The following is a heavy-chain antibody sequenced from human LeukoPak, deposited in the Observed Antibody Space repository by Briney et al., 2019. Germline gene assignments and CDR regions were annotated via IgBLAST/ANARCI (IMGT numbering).Heavy chain of an antibody. J-gene: IGHJ6*02. D-gene: IGHD1-1*01. CDR3: ARVGGTNYYYYGMDV. Sequence: SETLSLTCTVSGGSISSYYWSWIRQPPGRGLEWIGYIYDSGSTNYNPSLKSRVTISVDTSKNQSSLKLSSVTAADTAVYYCARVGGTNYYYYGMDVWGQGTTVTVSS. CDR2: IYDSGST. CDR1: GGSISSYY. V-gene: IGHV4-59*01.